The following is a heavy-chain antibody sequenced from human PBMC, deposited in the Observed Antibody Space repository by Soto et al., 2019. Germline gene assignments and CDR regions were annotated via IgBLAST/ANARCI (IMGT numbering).Heavy chain of an antibody. CDR3: AKGGGYGDYVLSWYFDL. V-gene: IGHV3-30*18. J-gene: IGHJ2*01. Sequence: QVQLVESGGGVVQPGRSLRLSCAASGFTFSSYGMHWVRQAPGKGLEWVAVISYDGSNKYYADSVKGRFTISRDNSKNTLYLQMNSLSAEDTAVYYCAKGGGYGDYVLSWYFDLWGRGTLVTVSS. D-gene: IGHD4-17*01. CDR1: GFTFSSYG. CDR2: ISYDGSNK.